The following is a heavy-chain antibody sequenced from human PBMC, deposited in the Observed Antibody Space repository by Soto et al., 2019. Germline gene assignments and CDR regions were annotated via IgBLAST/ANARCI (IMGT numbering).Heavy chain of an antibody. J-gene: IGHJ5*02. CDR2: ISYDGSNK. CDR3: ARDSGGAVAGAGWFDP. Sequence: ESGGGVVQPGRSLRLSCAASGFTFSSYAMHWVRQAPGKGLEWVAVISYDGSNKYYADSVKGRFTISRDNSKNTLYLQMNSLRAEDTAVYYCARDSGGAVAGAGWFDPWCQGTLVTVSS. V-gene: IGHV3-30-3*01. CDR1: GFTFSSYA. D-gene: IGHD6-19*01.